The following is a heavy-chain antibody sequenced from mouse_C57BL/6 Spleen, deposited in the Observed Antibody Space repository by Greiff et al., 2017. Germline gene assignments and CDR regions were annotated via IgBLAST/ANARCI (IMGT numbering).Heavy chain of an antibody. CDR3: ARTTVVPYYVDY. CDR1: GYTFTSYW. J-gene: IGHJ2*01. D-gene: IGHD1-1*01. V-gene: IGHV1-53*01. Sequence: QVQLQQPGPELVKPGASVKLSCKASGYTFTSYWMHWVEQRPGPGLEWIGTINPSNGGTNYNEKLKSKATLTVDKSSSTVYLQLSSLTSEDSAVYYCARTTVVPYYVDYWGKGTTLTVSS. CDR2: INPSNGGT.